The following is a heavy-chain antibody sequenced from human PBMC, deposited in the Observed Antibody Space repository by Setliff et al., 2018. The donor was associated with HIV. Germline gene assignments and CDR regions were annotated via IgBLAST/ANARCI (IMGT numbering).Heavy chain of an antibody. Sequence: SETLSLTCAVYGGTFSVYYWTWIRQPPGKGLEWIGEINHSGTSNYNPSLKSRVTISLDTSKNQFSLKLTSVTAADTAVYYCARYSPRGYTLTGPYWGQGTLVTVSS. CDR1: GGTFSVYY. CDR3: ARYSPRGYTLTGPY. CDR2: INHSGTS. J-gene: IGHJ4*02. V-gene: IGHV4-34*01. D-gene: IGHD6-25*01.